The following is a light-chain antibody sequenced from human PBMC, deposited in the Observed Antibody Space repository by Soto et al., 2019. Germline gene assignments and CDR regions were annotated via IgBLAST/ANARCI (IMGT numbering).Light chain of an antibody. Sequence: EIVMTQSPATLSVSPGERATLSCRASQSVSDNLAWYQQKPGQAYRLLIYGASTRATGIPARFSGSGSGTEFTLTISSLLSEDFAVYYCQQYNDWPRTFGQGTKVDI. J-gene: IGKJ1*01. CDR2: GAS. CDR1: QSVSDN. V-gene: IGKV3-15*01. CDR3: QQYNDWPRT.